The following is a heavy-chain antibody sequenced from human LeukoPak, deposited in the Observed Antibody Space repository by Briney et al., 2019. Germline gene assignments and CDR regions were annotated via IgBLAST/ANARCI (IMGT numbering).Heavy chain of an antibody. V-gene: IGHV1-69*05. D-gene: IGHD2-2*01. CDR1: GGTFSSYA. Sequence: ASVKVSCKASGGTFSSYAISWVRQAPGQGLEWMGGIIPIFGTANYAQKFQGRVTITTDESTSTAYMELSSLRSEDTAVYYCARDVVVPAARIDYWGQGTLVTVSS. CDR3: ARDVVVPAARIDY. CDR2: IIPIFGTA. J-gene: IGHJ4*02.